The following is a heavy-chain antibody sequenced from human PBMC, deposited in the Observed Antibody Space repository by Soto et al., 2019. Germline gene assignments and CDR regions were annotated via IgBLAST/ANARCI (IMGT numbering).Heavy chain of an antibody. D-gene: IGHD3-10*01. Sequence: GGSLRLSCAASGFTFSSYAMSWVRQVPGKGLEWVSAISGSGGSTYYADSVKGRLTISRDNSKNTLYLQMNSLRTEDTAVYYCAKKRENYYCSGSYYFDYWGQGTLVTVSS. J-gene: IGHJ4*02. V-gene: IGHV3-23*01. CDR2: ISGSGGST. CDR1: GFTFSSYA. CDR3: AKKRENYYCSGSYYFDY.